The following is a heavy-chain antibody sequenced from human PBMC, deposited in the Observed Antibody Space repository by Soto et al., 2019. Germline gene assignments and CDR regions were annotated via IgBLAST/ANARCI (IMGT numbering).Heavy chain of an antibody. J-gene: IGHJ5*02. CDR1: GGSISSYY. D-gene: IGHD6-13*01. CDR2: IYYSGST. V-gene: IGHV4-59*01. CDR3: ARPLWVSSCWDNWVVP. Sequence: SETLSLTCTVSGGSISSYYWSWIRQPPGKGLEWIGYIYYSGSTNYNPSLKSRVTISVDTSKNQFSLKLSSVTAADTAVYYCARPLWVSSCWDNWVVPWCPGTLVSVFS.